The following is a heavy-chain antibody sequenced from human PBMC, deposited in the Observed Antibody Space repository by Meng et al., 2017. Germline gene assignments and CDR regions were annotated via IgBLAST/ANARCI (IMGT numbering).Heavy chain of an antibody. Sequence: VQLGDAGGALMQPGGSLRLSCASSGFTVSSNYMSWVRWAPGKGLEWVSVIYSGGSTYYADSVKGRFTIARDNSKNTLYLQMNSLRAEDTAVYYCARDYGDHLGFDYWGQGTLVTVSS. CDR2: IYSGGST. CDR1: GFTVSSNY. J-gene: IGHJ4*02. CDR3: ARDYGDHLGFDY. V-gene: IGHV3-53*01. D-gene: IGHD4-17*01.